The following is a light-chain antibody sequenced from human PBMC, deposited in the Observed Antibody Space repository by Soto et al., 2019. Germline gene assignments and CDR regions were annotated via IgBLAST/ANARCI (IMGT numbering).Light chain of an antibody. J-gene: IGLJ7*01. CDR3: CSYTGGRTHDV. Sequence: QSALTQPASVSGSPGQSITISCTGSSSDIGSYNLVSWYQQRPGKAPKLLIFEGSKRPSGISDRFSGSKSGNTASLTISGLQAEDESDYYCCSYTGGRTHDVFGPGTQLTVL. CDR2: EGS. CDR1: SSDIGSYNL. V-gene: IGLV2-23*01.